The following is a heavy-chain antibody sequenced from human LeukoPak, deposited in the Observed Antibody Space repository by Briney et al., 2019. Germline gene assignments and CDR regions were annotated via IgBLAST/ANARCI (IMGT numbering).Heavy chain of an antibody. J-gene: IGHJ4*02. CDR3: ATWDIVATSFTDY. D-gene: IGHD5-12*01. CDR1: GGSISSYY. V-gene: IGHV4-34*01. CDR2: INHSGST. Sequence: PSETLSLTCTVSGGSISSYYWSWIRQPPGKGLEWIGEINHSGSTYYNPSLKSRVTISVDTSKNQFSLKLSSVTAADTAVYYCATWDIVATSFTDYWGQGTLVTVSS.